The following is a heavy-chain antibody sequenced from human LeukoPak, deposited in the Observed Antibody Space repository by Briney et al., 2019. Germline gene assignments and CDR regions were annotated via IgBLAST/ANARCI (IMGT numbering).Heavy chain of an antibody. CDR3: ARQLRCNWPPYAFDI. V-gene: IGHV4-39*01. D-gene: IGHD1-1*01. J-gene: IGHJ3*02. Sequence: PSETLSLTCTVAGGSITSDSCYWGWIRQPPGKGLEWIGSFYNTGTTYYNPSLKSRVTISVDTSKNQFSLKLISVTAADTAMYYCARQLRCNWPPYAFDIWGQGTMLTVSS. CDR1: GGSITSDSCY. CDR2: FYNTGTT.